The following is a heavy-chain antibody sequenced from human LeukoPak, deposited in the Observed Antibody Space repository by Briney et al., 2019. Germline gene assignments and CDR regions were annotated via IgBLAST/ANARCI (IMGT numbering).Heavy chain of an antibody. CDR3: AREIPSGSYAPDY. V-gene: IGHV3-21*01. D-gene: IGHD1-26*01. CDR2: ISSSSSYI. J-gene: IGHJ4*02. CDR1: GFTFSSYS. Sequence: GGSLRLSCAASGFTFSSYSMNWVRQAPGKGLEWVSSISSSSSYIYYADSVKGRFTISRDNAKNSLYLQMSSLRPEDTAMYYCAREIPSGSYAPDYWGQGTLVTVSS.